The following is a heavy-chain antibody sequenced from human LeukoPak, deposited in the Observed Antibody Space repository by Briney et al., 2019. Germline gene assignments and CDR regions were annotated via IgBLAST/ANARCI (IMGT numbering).Heavy chain of an antibody. Sequence: GRSLRLSCAASGFTVSDNYMTWVRQAPGRGLEWVSVIYSGGTTYYADSVKGRFTVSRGNSKNTMYLQMNSLRAEDTAVYYCARGSGLVVRGDAMDVWGQGTTVTVFS. D-gene: IGHD2-2*01. V-gene: IGHV3-66*01. J-gene: IGHJ6*02. CDR3: ARGSGLVVRGDAMDV. CDR2: IYSGGTT. CDR1: GFTVSDNY.